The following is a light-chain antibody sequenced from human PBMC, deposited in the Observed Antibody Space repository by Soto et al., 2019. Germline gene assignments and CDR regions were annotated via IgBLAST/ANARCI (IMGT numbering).Light chain of an antibody. J-gene: IGLJ1*01. CDR2: EVS. CDR3: STYTDKTYI. Sequence: LTQPASVTGTPGQSITISCTTSNIDVGAYKYISWYRQHPGEAPKIIIYEVSNRPSGTSNRFSGSKSGNTASLTISGLQTEDEAEYFCSTYTDKTYIFGSGTKVTVL. V-gene: IGLV2-14*01. CDR1: NIDVGAYKY.